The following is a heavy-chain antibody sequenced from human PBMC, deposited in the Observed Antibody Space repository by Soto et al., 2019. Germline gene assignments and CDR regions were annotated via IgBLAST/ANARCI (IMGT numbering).Heavy chain of an antibody. CDR1: GVSISSTNW. CDR2: IHHSGST. CDR3: ARGNFDY. V-gene: IGHV4-4*02. J-gene: IGHJ4*02. Sequence: SETLSLTCAVSGVSISSTNWLFWVRQSPGKGLEWIGEIHHSGSTNYNPSLKSRVTISVDRSNNQFSLKLSSVTAADTAVYYCARGNFDYWGQGTLVTVSS.